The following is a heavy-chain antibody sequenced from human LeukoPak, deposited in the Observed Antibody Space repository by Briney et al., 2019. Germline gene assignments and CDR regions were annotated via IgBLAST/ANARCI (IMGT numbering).Heavy chain of an antibody. J-gene: IGHJ4*02. V-gene: IGHV4-59*01. Sequence: KPSETLSLTCTVSGGSISSYYWSWIRQPPGKGLEWIGYIYYSGSTNYNPSLKSRVTISVDTSKNQFSLELSSVTAADTAVYYCARVGPGGNSNYWGQGTLVTVSS. CDR2: IYYSGST. CDR1: GGSISSYY. CDR3: ARVGPGGNSNY. D-gene: IGHD4-23*01.